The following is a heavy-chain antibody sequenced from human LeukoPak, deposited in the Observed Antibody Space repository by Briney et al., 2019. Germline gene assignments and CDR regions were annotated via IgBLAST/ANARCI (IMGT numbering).Heavy chain of an antibody. CDR2: INHSGST. CDR3: ARHLDGGNFGY. CDR1: GGSFSGYY. Sequence: SETLSLTCAVYGGSFSGYYWSWIRQPPGKGLEWIGEINHSGSTNYNPSLKSRVTISVDTSKNQFSLKLSSVTAADTAVYYCARHLDGGNFGYWGQGTLVTVSS. J-gene: IGHJ4*02. D-gene: IGHD4-23*01. V-gene: IGHV4-34*01.